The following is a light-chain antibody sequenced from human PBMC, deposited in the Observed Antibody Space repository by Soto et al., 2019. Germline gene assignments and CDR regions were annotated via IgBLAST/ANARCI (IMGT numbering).Light chain of an antibody. V-gene: IGLV1-51*01. CDR3: GTWDLSLSAWV. CDR1: SSNIGNNY. Sequence: QSVLTQPPSVSAAPGQKVTISCSGSSSNIGNNYVSWYQQLPGTAPEVLIYDNNKRPSGIPDRFSGSKSGTSATLGITGLQTGDEADYYCGTWDLSLSAWVFGGGTQLTVL. J-gene: IGLJ3*02. CDR2: DNN.